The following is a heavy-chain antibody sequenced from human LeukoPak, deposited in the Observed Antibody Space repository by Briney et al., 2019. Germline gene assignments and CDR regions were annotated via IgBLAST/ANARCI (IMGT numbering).Heavy chain of an antibody. J-gene: IGHJ4*02. Sequence: GGSLRLSCAASRFTFSTSWMRCVRQAPGKRLERVSYISPGGDIIYFADYVRGRFTISRDNAKNSLFLQMNSLTAEDTAVYYCASGRDIAVAGPGGYFDYWGQGTLVTVSS. CDR3: ASGRDIAVAGPGGYFDY. V-gene: IGHV3-11*01. D-gene: IGHD6-19*01. CDR1: RFTFSTSW. CDR2: ISPGGDII.